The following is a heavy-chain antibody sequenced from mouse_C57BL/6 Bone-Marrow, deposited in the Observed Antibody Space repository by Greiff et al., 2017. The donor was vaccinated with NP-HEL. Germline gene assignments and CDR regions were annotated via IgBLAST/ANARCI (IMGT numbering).Heavy chain of an antibody. D-gene: IGHD3-2*02. J-gene: IGHJ2*01. CDR1: GYTFTSYG. CDR3: ARLSRAQATRGDYFDY. Sequence: QVQLQQSGAELARPGASVKLSCKASGYTFTSYGISWVKQRTGQGLEWIGEIYPRSGNTYYNEKFKGKATLTADKSSSTAYMELRSLTSEDAAVYFCARLSRAQATRGDYFDYWGQGTTLTVSS. V-gene: IGHV1-81*01. CDR2: IYPRSGNT.